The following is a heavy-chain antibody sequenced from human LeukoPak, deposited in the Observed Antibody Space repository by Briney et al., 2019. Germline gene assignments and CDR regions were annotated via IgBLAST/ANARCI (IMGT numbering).Heavy chain of an antibody. CDR3: ARRGIAAAGLTYFDY. CDR1: GYTFTGYY. D-gene: IGHD6-13*01. J-gene: IGHJ4*02. V-gene: IGHV1-2*02. CDR2: INPNSGGT. Sequence: GASVEVSCKASGYTFTGYYMHWVRQAPGQGLEWMGWINPNSGGTNYAQKFQGRVTMTRDTSISTAYMELSRLRSDDTAVYYCARRGIAAAGLTYFDYWGQGTLVTVSS.